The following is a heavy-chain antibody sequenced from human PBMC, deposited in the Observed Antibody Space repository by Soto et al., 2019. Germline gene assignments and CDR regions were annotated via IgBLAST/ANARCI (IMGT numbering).Heavy chain of an antibody. CDR3: ARARRQLWPNYYDYGMDG. V-gene: IGHV3-66*01. D-gene: IGHD5-18*01. Sequence: GGSLRLSCAASGFTVSTNYMTWVRQAPGKGLEWVSVIYSGGSTYYADSVKGRFTISRDNSKNTLYFQMNSLRAEDTAVYYCARARRQLWPNYYDYGMDGRGQRTTVTVSS. CDR1: GFTVSTNY. CDR2: IYSGGST. J-gene: IGHJ6*02.